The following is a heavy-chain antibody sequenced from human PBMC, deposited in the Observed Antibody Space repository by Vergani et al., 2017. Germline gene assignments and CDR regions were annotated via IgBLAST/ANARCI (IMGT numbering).Heavy chain of an antibody. J-gene: IGHJ3*01. Sequence: QLLESGGGLIQPGGSLRFSCAASGFTFNSYAMTWVRQAPGKGLEWVSGINNNGGSTYYADSVKGRFTISRDNSKNTLYLQMTDLRAEDTATYYCAKVCGSTSCPYGGGAFDVWGHGTMVTVSS. D-gene: IGHD2-2*01. V-gene: IGHV3-23*01. CDR2: INNNGGST. CDR1: GFTFNSYA. CDR3: AKVCGSTSCPYGGGAFDV.